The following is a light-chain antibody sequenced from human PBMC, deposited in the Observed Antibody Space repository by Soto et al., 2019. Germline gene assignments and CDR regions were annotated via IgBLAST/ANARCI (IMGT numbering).Light chain of an antibody. V-gene: IGKV3-11*01. Sequence: EIVLTQSPVTLSLSPGDRATLSCRASQSVADYLAWYQQKPGQAPRLVMYDASNRATGIPPRFSGSGSGTDFTLTISSLESEDFAVYYCQQRTNWVTFGGGTKIDFK. CDR3: QQRTNWVT. CDR1: QSVADY. CDR2: DAS. J-gene: IGKJ4*01.